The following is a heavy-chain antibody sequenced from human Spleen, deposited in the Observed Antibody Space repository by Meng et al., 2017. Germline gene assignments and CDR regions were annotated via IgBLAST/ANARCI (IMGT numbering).Heavy chain of an antibody. Sequence: GESLKISCAASGFTFSSYSMNWVRQAPGKGLDWVSSISSSSSYIYYADSVKGRFTISRDNAKNSLYLQMNSLRAEDTAVYYCARDAGGVLRYFDAWGQGTLVTVS. J-gene: IGHJ4*02. CDR1: GFTFSSYS. CDR3: ARDAGGVLRYFDA. CDR2: ISSSSSYI. V-gene: IGHV3-21*01. D-gene: IGHD3-9*01.